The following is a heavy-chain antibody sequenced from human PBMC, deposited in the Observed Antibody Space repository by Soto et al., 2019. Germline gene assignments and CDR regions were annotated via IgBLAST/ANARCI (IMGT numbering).Heavy chain of an antibody. CDR2: ISAYNGNT. CDR1: GYTFTSYG. CDR3: AKGAYGLGKGSYYYGMDV. Sequence: ASVKVSCKASGYTFTSYGISWVRQAPGQGLEWMGWISAYNGNTNYADSVKGRFTISRDNSKNTLYLQMNSLRAADTAVYHCAKGAYGLGKGSYYYGMDVWGQGTTVTVSS. V-gene: IGHV1-18*04. D-gene: IGHD3-10*01. J-gene: IGHJ6*02.